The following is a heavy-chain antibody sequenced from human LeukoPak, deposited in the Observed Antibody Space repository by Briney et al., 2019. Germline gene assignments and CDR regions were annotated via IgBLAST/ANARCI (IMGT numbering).Heavy chain of an antibody. V-gene: IGHV4-31*03. CDR3: ARDRGYSYGVDS. J-gene: IGHJ4*02. D-gene: IGHD5-18*01. CDR1: GGSISSAAYY. CDR2: IYHSGIT. Sequence: SQTLSLTCTVSGGSISSAAYYWNWIRQHPGKGLEWIGYIYHSGITNYNPSLKSRVTISVDTSKNQFSLKLSSGTAADTAVYYCARDRGYSYGVDSWGQGTLVTVSS.